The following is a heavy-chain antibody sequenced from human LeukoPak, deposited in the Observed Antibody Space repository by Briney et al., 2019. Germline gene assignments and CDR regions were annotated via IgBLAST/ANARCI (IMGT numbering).Heavy chain of an antibody. Sequence: SETLSLTCTVSGYSISSGYYWGWIRQPPGKGLEWIGRIYTSGSTNYNPSLKSRVTISVDTSKNQFSLKLSSVTAADTAVYYCARSPIAAAGLDFDYWGQGTLVTVSS. CDR2: IYTSGST. CDR1: GYSISSGYY. D-gene: IGHD6-13*01. J-gene: IGHJ4*02. V-gene: IGHV4-38-2*02. CDR3: ARSPIAAAGLDFDY.